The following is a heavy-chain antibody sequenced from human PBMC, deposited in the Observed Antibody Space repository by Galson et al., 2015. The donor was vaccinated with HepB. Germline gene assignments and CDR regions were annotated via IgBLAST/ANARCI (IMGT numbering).Heavy chain of an antibody. V-gene: IGHV3-64*01. J-gene: IGHJ4*02. D-gene: IGHD6-19*01. CDR1: GFTFSSYG. Sequence: SLRLSCAASGFTFSSYGMHWVRQAPGKGLEYVSAISSDGGSTFYANSVKGRFTISRDNSKNMLYLQMGSLRAEDVAVYYCARVAITVAGSPSRFVPYGDYWGQGTLVTVSS. CDR2: ISSDGGST. CDR3: ARVAITVAGSPSRFVPYGDY.